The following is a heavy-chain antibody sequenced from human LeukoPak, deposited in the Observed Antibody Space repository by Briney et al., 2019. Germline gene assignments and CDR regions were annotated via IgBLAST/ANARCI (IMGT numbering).Heavy chain of an antibody. CDR1: DGSINNYY. V-gene: IGHV4-59*01. J-gene: IGHJ4*02. CDR2: IFYSGTT. Sequence: SETLSLTCTVTDGSINNYYWSWIRQPPGKGLEWIGYIFYSGTTQYNPSLKSRVTISIDTSKNQFSLKLKSVTAADTAVYYCARDSGWLRYHDWGQGALVTVSS. CDR3: ARDSGWLRYHD. D-gene: IGHD5-12*01.